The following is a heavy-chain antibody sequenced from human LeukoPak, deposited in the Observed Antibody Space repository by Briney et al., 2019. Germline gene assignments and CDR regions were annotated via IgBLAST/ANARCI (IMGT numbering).Heavy chain of an antibody. CDR1: GGSISSSSYY. J-gene: IGHJ4*02. V-gene: IGHV4-39*02. D-gene: IGHD5-12*01. CDR2: IYYSGST. Sequence: SETLSLTCTVSGGSISSSSYYWGWIRQPPGKGLEWIGSIYYSGSTYYNPSLKSRVTISVDTSKNQFSLKLSSVTAADTAVYYCAKEPGSGYDPVDYWGQGTLVTVSS. CDR3: AKEPGSGYDPVDY.